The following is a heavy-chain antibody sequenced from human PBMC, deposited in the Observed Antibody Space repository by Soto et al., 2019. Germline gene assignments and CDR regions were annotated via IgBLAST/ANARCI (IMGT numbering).Heavy chain of an antibody. CDR3: ARAHAYDILTGYYIPSYYYYYMDV. Sequence: SETLSLTCTVSGGSISSYYWSWIRQPPGKGLEWIGYIYYSGSTNYNPSLKSRVTISVDTSKNQFSLKLSSVTAADTAVYYCARAHAYDILTGYYIPSYYYYYMDVWGKGTTVTVSS. CDR2: IYYSGST. D-gene: IGHD3-9*01. V-gene: IGHV4-59*01. J-gene: IGHJ6*03. CDR1: GGSISSYY.